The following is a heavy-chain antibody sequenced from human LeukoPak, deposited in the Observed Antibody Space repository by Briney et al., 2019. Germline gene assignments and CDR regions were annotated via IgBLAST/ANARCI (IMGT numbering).Heavy chain of an antibody. Sequence: SETLSLTCAVYGGSFSGYYWSWIRQPPGKGLEWIGEINHSGSTNYNPSLKSRVTISVDTSKNQFSLKLSSVTAADTTVYYCARHLRAPLVRSYYHYYMDVWGKGTTVTNSS. CDR2: INHSGST. J-gene: IGHJ6*03. D-gene: IGHD6-13*01. CDR3: ARHLRAPLVRSYYHYYMDV. V-gene: IGHV4-34*01. CDR1: GGSFSGYY.